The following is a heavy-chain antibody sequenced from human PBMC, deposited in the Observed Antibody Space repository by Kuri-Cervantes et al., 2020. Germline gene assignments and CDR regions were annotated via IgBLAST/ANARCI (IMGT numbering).Heavy chain of an antibody. J-gene: IGHJ4*02. D-gene: IGHD6-19*01. CDR1: GFTFSDYY. Sequence: GESLKISCAASGFTFSDYYMSWIRQAPGKGLKWVSYISSSGSTIYYADSVKGRFTISRDNARNSLYLQMNSLRAEDTGVYYCAREGVAVAGTRGGGDYWGQGTLVTVSS. CDR3: AREGVAVAGTRGGGDY. CDR2: ISSSGSTI. V-gene: IGHV3-11*04.